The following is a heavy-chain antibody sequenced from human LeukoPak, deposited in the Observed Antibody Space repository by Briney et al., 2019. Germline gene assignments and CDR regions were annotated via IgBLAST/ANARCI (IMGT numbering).Heavy chain of an antibody. Sequence: ASVKVSCKASGYTFTGYYMHWVRQAPGQGLEWMGWINPNSGGTNYAQKFQGRVTMTRDTSISTAYMELSRLRSDDTAVYYCARGLPSGGAPYYDFWSGYPNYGMDVWGQGTTVTVSS. CDR1: GYTFTGYY. CDR3: ARGLPSGGAPYYDFWSGYPNYGMDV. CDR2: INPNSGGT. J-gene: IGHJ6*02. D-gene: IGHD3-3*01. V-gene: IGHV1-2*02.